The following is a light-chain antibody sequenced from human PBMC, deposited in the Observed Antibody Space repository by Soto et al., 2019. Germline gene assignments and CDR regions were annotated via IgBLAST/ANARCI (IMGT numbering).Light chain of an antibody. CDR1: QSVSISY. V-gene: IGKV3-20*01. Sequence: EIVLTQSPGTLSLSPGERATLSCRASQSVSISYLAWYQQKPGQAPRLLIYGASSRATGIPDRFLGSGSGTDFALTISRLEPEDFAVYYCQQYGSSPLTFGGGTKVEIK. CDR3: QQYGSSPLT. CDR2: GAS. J-gene: IGKJ4*01.